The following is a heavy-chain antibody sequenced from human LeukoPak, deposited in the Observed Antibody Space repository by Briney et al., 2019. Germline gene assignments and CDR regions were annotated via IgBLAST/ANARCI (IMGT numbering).Heavy chain of an antibody. V-gene: IGHV4-39*01. Sequence: PSETLSLTCTVSGGSISSSSYYWGWIRQPPGKGLEWIGSIYYSGSTYYNPSLKSRVTISVDTSKNQFPLKLSSVTAADTAVYYCARLISNYINEYSSSSSYDGAFDIWGQGTMVTVSS. J-gene: IGHJ3*02. CDR2: IYYSGST. D-gene: IGHD6-6*01. CDR1: GGSISSSSYY. CDR3: ARLISNYINEYSSSSSYDGAFDI.